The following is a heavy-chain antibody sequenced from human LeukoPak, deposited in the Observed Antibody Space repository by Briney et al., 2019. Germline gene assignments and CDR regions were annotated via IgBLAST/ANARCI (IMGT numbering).Heavy chain of an antibody. Sequence: PGGSLRLSCAASEFIFSGYAMSWVRQAPGKGLEWVSGISGSGGSTDYADSVKGRFTISRDNSKNTLYLQMNSLRAEDTAVYYCATDSSTWYFDYWGQGTQVTVSS. CDR2: ISGSGGST. V-gene: IGHV3-23*01. CDR1: EFIFSGYA. D-gene: IGHD6-13*01. CDR3: ATDSSTWYFDY. J-gene: IGHJ4*02.